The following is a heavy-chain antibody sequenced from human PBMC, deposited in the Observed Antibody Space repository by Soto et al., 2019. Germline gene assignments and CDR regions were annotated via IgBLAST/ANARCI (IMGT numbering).Heavy chain of an antibody. D-gene: IGHD5-18*01. J-gene: IGHJ5*02. CDR2: IYHSGST. V-gene: IGHV4-30-4*02. Sequence: SETLSLTCTVSGGSISSCDYYWSWIRQPPGKGLEWIGYIYHSGSTYYNPSLKSRVTISVDTSKNQFSLKLSSVTAADTAVYYCAKDSGYNYGYFRWFDPWGQGTLVTVSS. CDR1: GGSISSCDYY. CDR3: AKDSGYNYGYFRWFDP.